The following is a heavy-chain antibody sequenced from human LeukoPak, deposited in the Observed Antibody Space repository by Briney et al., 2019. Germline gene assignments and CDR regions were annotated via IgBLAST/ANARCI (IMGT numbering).Heavy chain of an antibody. CDR1: GYTFTYYY. J-gene: IGHJ6*02. D-gene: IGHD2-2*01. V-gene: IGHV1-2*02. CDR2: INPNSGGT. CDR3: ARDHCTSNSCYEDFYYGMDV. Sequence: GASVKVSCTASGYTFTYYYVHWVRQAPGQGLEWMGWINPNSGGTEYAQKVQGRVTMTRDTSISTAYMDLSRLGSDDTAMYYCARDHCTSNSCYEDFYYGMDVWGQGTTVTVSS.